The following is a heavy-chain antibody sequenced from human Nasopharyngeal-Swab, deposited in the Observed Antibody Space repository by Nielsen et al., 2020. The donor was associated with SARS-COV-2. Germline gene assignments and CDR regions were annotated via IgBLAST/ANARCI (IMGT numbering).Heavy chain of an antibody. CDR2: IKQDGSEK. Sequence: GESLKISCAASGFTFSSYWMSWVRQAPGKGLEWVANIKQDGSEKYYVDSVKGRFTISRDNAKNSLYLQMNSLGAEDTAVYYCARAHRLDYWGQGTLVTVSS. CDR3: ARAHRLDY. V-gene: IGHV3-7*01. D-gene: IGHD1-14*01. J-gene: IGHJ4*02. CDR1: GFTFSSYW.